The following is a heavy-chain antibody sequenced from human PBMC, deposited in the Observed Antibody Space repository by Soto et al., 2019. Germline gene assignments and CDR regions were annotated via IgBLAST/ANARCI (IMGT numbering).Heavy chain of an antibody. Sequence: GGSLRLSCAASGFTFSSYGMHWVRQAPGKGLEWVAVIWYDGSNKYYADSVKGRFTISRDNSKNTLYLQMNSLRAEDTAVYYCARAVPYSSGWQGYRNYGIDVWGQGTTVTVSS. D-gene: IGHD6-19*01. V-gene: IGHV3-33*01. CDR2: IWYDGSNK. CDR3: ARAVPYSSGWQGYRNYGIDV. J-gene: IGHJ6*02. CDR1: GFTFSSYG.